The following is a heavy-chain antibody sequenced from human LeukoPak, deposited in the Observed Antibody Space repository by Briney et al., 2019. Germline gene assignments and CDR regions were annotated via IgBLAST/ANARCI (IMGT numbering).Heavy chain of an antibody. J-gene: IGHJ4*02. D-gene: IGHD1-26*01. Sequence: PGGSLRLSRAPSGFTFSSYRMNWVRQAPGKGLEWVSSISSSSSYIYYADSVKGRFTNSRDNAKNSLYLQMNSLRAEDTAVYYCARRRDSGSLQHFDYWGQGTLVTVSS. V-gene: IGHV3-21*04. CDR2: ISSSSSYI. CDR3: ARRRDSGSLQHFDY. CDR1: GFTFSSYR.